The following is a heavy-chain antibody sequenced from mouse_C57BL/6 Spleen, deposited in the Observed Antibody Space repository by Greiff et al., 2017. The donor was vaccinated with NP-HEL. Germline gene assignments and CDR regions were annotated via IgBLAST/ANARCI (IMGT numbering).Heavy chain of an antibody. V-gene: IGHV5-17*01. CDR2: ISSGSSTI. Sequence: EVMLVESGGGLVKPGGSLKLSCAASGFTFSDYGMHWVRQAPEKGLEWVAYISSGSSTIYYADTVKGRFTISRDNAKNTLFLQMTSLRSEDTAMYYCARIDGYDGGYAMDYWGQGTSVTVSS. CDR1: GFTFSDYG. CDR3: ARIDGYDGGYAMDY. D-gene: IGHD2-2*01. J-gene: IGHJ4*01.